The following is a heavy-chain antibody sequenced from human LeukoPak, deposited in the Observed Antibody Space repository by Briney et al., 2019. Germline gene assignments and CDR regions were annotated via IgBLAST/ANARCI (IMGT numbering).Heavy chain of an antibody. D-gene: IGHD3-10*01. CDR2: ISGSGGST. J-gene: IGHJ5*02. Sequence: GGLRLSCAASRFTFSSYAMSWVRQAPGKGLEWVSAISGSGGSTYYADSVKGRFTISRDNSKNTLYLQMNSLRAEDTAVYYCAKGISLLWFGELPWGQGTLVTVSS. V-gene: IGHV3-23*01. CDR1: RFTFSSYA. CDR3: AKGISLLWFGELP.